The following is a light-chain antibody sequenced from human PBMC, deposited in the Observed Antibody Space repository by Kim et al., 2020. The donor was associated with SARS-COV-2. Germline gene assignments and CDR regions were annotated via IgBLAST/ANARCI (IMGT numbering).Light chain of an antibody. J-gene: IGLJ2*01. Sequence: QSALTQPASVSGSPGQSITISCIGTSSDVGGYDYVSWYQHHPGKVPKLMIYDVNKRPSGVSNRFSGSKSGNTASLTISGLQAEDEADYYCSSYTSNSTLVLGGGTKVTVL. V-gene: IGLV2-14*03. CDR1: SSDVGGYDY. CDR2: DVN. CDR3: SSYTSNSTLV.